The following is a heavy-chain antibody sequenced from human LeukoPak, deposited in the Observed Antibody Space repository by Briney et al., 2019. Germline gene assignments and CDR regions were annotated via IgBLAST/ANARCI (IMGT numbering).Heavy chain of an antibody. CDR2: ISAYNGNT. CDR3: ARVVYDFWSGYYVDY. D-gene: IGHD3-3*01. J-gene: IGHJ4*02. CDR1: GYTFTSYG. V-gene: IGHV1-18*01. Sequence: ASVKVSCKASGYTFTSYGISWERQAPGQGLEWMGWISAYNGNTNYAQKLQGRVTMTTDTSTSTAYMELRSLRSDDTAVYYCARVVYDFWSGYYVDYWGQGTLATVSS.